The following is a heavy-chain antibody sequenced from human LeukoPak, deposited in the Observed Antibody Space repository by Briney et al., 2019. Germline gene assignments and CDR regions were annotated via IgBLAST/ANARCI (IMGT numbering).Heavy chain of an antibody. D-gene: IGHD3-10*01. CDR2: IISKTAGGTT. CDR1: GFSFSHAW. V-gene: IGHV3-15*01. Sequence: GGSLRLSCAASGFSFSHAWMSWVRQAPGKGLEWVGRIISKTAGGTTDYAAPVKGRFTISRDDSESTLYLQMSSLKTEDTAVYYCITDALSGSYWGQGTLVTVSS. CDR3: ITDALSGSY. J-gene: IGHJ4*02.